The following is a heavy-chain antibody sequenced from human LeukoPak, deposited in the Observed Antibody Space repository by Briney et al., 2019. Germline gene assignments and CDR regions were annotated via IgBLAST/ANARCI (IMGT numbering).Heavy chain of an antibody. J-gene: IGHJ4*02. CDR1: GGSISSSSHY. D-gene: IGHD2-15*01. V-gene: IGHV4-39*01. Sequence: SETLSLTCTVPGGSISSSSHYWGWIRQPPGKGLEWIGSIYYSGCTSYNPSHKSRVTISVDTAKNQCSLKLSSGTAADTAVYDCARHESIVVVVAARGFDYWGQGTLVTVSS. CDR2: IYYSGCT. CDR3: ARHESIVVVVAARGFDY.